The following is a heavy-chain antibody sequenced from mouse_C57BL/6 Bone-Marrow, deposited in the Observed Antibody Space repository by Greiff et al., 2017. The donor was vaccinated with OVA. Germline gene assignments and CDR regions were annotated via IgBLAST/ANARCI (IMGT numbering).Heavy chain of an antibody. CDR3: ARGVYYGSYEAY. CDR1: GYTFTSYG. D-gene: IGHD2-1*01. Sequence: QVQLKESGAELVRPGASVMLSCKASGYTFTSYGISWVKQRTGQGLEWIGEIYPRSGNTYYNEKFKGKATLTADKSSSTAYMELSSLPSEDSAVYLCARGVYYGSYEAYWGQGTLVTVSA. J-gene: IGHJ3*01. CDR2: IYPRSGNT. V-gene: IGHV1-81*01.